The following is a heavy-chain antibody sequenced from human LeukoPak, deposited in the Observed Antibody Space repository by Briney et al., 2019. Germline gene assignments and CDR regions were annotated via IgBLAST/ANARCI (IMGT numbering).Heavy chain of an antibody. CDR1: GGSISSGGYS. D-gene: IGHD3-10*01. CDR2: IYHSGST. J-gene: IGHJ5*02. Sequence: SQTLSLTCAVSGGSISSGGYSWSWIRQPPGKGLEWIGYIYHSGSTYYNPSLKSRVTISVDRSKNQFSLKLSSVTAADTAVYYWARANVLLWFREVTKWFGPWGQGTLVTVSS. V-gene: IGHV4-30-2*01. CDR3: ARANVLLWFREVTKWFGP.